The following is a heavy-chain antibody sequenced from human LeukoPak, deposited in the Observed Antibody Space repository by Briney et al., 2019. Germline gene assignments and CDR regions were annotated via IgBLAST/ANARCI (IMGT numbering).Heavy chain of an antibody. Sequence: PSETLSLTCAVHGGSFSGYYWSWIRQPPGKGLEWIGEINHSGSTNYNPSLKSRVTISVDTSKNQFSLKLSSVTAADTAVYYCARTGSSATPYFDYWGQGTLVTVSS. CDR2: INHSGST. J-gene: IGHJ4*02. D-gene: IGHD2-15*01. CDR1: GGSFSGYY. V-gene: IGHV4-34*01. CDR3: ARTGSSATPYFDY.